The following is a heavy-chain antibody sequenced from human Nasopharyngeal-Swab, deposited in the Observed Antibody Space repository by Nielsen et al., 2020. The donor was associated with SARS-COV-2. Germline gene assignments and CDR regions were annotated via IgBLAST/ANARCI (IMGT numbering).Heavy chain of an antibody. CDR2: IYHSGST. CDR3: ACHRTASFYY. V-gene: IGHV4-38-2*02. J-gene: IGHJ4*02. Sequence: SETLSLTRTVSGYSISSGYYWDWIRQSPGKGLEWIGSIYHSGSTYYNPSLKSRVTISVDTSRNHFSLKLRSVTGADTAVYYCACHRTASFYYWGQGTLVTVSS. D-gene: IGHD1-1*01. CDR1: GYSISSGYY.